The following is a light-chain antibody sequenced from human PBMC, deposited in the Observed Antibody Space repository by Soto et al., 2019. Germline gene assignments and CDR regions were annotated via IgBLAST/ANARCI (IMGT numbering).Light chain of an antibody. V-gene: IGKV1-39*01. CDR2: AAS. J-gene: IGKJ1*01. CDR1: QSISNY. Sequence: DIQMNQSPSSLSASVGDRVTITCRASQSISNYLNWYQQKPVKAPNLLIYAASSLQSGVSSRFSGSRSGTDFTLTISSLQPEDFATYYCQQSSSIPWTFGQGTKVDIK. CDR3: QQSSSIPWT.